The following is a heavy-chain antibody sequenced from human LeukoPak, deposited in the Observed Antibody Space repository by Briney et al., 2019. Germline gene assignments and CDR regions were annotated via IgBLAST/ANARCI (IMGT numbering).Heavy chain of an antibody. CDR2: IYHSGST. CDR3: ARAHGYSYGYPRYFDY. J-gene: IGHJ4*02. Sequence: SETLSLTCTVSGYSISSGHYWGWIRQPPGKGLEWIGSIYHSGSTYYNPSLKSRVTVSVDTSKNQFSLKLSSVTAADTAVYYCARAHGYSYGYPRYFDYWGQGTLVTVSS. CDR1: GYSISSGHY. D-gene: IGHD5-18*01. V-gene: IGHV4-38-2*02.